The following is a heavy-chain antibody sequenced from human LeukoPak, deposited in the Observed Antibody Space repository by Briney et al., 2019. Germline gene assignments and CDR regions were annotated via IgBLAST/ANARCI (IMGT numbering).Heavy chain of an antibody. CDR1: GFTFSSYG. D-gene: IGHD1-26*01. CDR2: IWYDGSNK. V-gene: IGHV3-33*01. J-gene: IGHJ4*02. CDR3: AREGSGRYQAY. Sequence: RSLRLSCAASGFTFSSYGMHWVRQAPGKGLEWVAVIWYDGSNKYYADSVKGRFTISRDNSKNTLYLQMNSLRAEDTAVYYCAREGSGRYQAYWGQGTLVTVSS.